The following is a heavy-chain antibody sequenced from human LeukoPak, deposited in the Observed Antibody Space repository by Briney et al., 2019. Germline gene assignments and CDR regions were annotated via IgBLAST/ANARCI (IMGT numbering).Heavy chain of an antibody. CDR1: GYTFTDYY. V-gene: IGHV1-69-2*01. CDR3: VRECSSTSCPFDY. Sequence: ASVKISCKASGYTFTDYYMHWVQQAPGKGLEWMGLVDPEDGETIYAEKFQGGVTITSDTSTDTAYMELSSLRSEDTAVYYCVRECSSTSCPFDYWGQGTLVTVSS. J-gene: IGHJ4*02. CDR2: VDPEDGET. D-gene: IGHD2-2*01.